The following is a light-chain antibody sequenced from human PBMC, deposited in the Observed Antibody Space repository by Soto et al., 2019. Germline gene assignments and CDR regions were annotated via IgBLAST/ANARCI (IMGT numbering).Light chain of an antibody. CDR2: GAY. CDR3: QQYEAVVT. Sequence: EIVLTQSPGTLSLSPGERSPLSCRASQSLTNNYFAWYQQKPGRALRLLIDGAYTRATGIPDRFSGSGSGTDFTLTISRLEPEDVAVYYCQQYEAVVTFGQGTKVEI. V-gene: IGKV3-20*01. J-gene: IGKJ1*01. CDR1: QSLTNNY.